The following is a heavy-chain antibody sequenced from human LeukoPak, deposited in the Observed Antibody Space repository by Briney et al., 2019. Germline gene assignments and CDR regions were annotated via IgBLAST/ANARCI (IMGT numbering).Heavy chain of an antibody. CDR3: ARDGDDTSGYFSPFDY. V-gene: IGHV3-53*01. J-gene: IGHJ4*02. Sequence: GGSLRLSCAVSGFTVSSNYMSWVRQAPGKGLEWVSVIYTGGTTYYADSVKGRFTISRDNSKNTLYLQMNSLRAEDTALFYCARDGDDTSGYFSPFDYWGQGTLVTVSS. CDR2: IYTGGTT. CDR1: GFTVSSNY. D-gene: IGHD3-22*01.